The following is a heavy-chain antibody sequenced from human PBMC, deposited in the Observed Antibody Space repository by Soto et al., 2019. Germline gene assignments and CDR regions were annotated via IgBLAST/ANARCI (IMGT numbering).Heavy chain of an antibody. D-gene: IGHD5-18*01. V-gene: IGHV1-69*05. Sequence: ASVMVSCKPSGSTFRSYAISLVRQDPGQGHAWMGELIPTSGTANYAQKFQSRVTITTDESPSTPNMEMSSMRSEDTAVYFCSRAIINVDTAMAPGHWFDPWGQGTLVTVPS. CDR1: GSTFRSYA. CDR3: SRAIINVDTAMAPGHWFDP. CDR2: LIPTSGTA. J-gene: IGHJ5*02.